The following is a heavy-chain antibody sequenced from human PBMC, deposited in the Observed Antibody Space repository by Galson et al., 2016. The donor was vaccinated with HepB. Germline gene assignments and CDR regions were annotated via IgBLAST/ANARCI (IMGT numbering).Heavy chain of an antibody. Sequence: PALVKPTQTLTLTCTFSGFSLRTTEMCVSWVRQPPGKALEWLALIEWGDDKYYSTSLKTRLTISKDTSKNQVVLTMTNMDPVYTATYYFARIRKVVIGAELDDALDIWGQGTKVTVSS. CDR1: GFSLRTTEMC. D-gene: IGHD3-22*01. CDR2: IEWGDDK. V-gene: IGHV2-70*18. J-gene: IGHJ3*02. CDR3: ARIRKVVIGAELDDALDI.